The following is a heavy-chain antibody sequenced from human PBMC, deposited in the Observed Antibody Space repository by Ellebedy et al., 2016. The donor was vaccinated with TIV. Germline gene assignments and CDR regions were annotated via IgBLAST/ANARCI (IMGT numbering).Heavy chain of an antibody. V-gene: IGHV1-2*02. CDR3: ARERDASMASYYYYGMDV. J-gene: IGHJ6*02. D-gene: IGHD6-6*01. CDR2: INPNSGGT. CDR1: GYTFTAYY. Sequence: AASVKVSCKTTGYTFTAYYIHWVRQAPGQGLEWIGWINPNSGGTNFAQKFQGRVTMTRDTSISTAYMEVSSLRSDDTALYYCARERDASMASYYYYGMDVWGQGTTVTVSS.